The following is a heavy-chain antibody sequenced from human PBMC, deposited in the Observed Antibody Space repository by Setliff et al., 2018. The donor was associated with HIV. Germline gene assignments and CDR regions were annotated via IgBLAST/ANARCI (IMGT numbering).Heavy chain of an antibody. CDR1: GGTLSNYA. Sequence: GASVKVSCKASGGTLSNYAISWVRQAPGQGLEWMGGIIPIFGTAKYAQKFQGRLTITADESTSTAYMELSSLRSEDTAVYYCARLREMATINYYYNYMDVWGKGTMGTVSS. D-gene: IGHD5-12*01. CDR3: ARLREMATINYYYNYMDV. V-gene: IGHV1-69*13. J-gene: IGHJ6*03. CDR2: IIPIFGTA.